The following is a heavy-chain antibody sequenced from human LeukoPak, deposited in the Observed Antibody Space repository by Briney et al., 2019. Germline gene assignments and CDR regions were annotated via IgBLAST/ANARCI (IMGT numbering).Heavy chain of an antibody. Sequence: GGSLRLSSAASGFTFDRYTIHGVRQAPGKGLEWVSLAGWAGGTTYYSDSVRGRFTISRDSGKNSVYLQMTSLTTDDTAFYFCAKELDTMFFDNWGQGALVTVSS. J-gene: IGHJ4*02. CDR3: AKELDTMFFDN. V-gene: IGHV3-43*01. D-gene: IGHD3-10*02. CDR1: GFTFDRYT. CDR2: AGWAGGTT.